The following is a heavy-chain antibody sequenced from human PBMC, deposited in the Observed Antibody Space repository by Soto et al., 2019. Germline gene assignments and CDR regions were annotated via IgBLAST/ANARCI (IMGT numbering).Heavy chain of an antibody. CDR3: ARAEIMVTAFYY. Sequence: QVQLVESGGGVVQPGRSLRLSCAASGFIFSAHAMHWVRQAPGKGLEWVAGMSSDGSNKFHGDSVKGRFTISRDNSKNTLYLQMNSLRPEDTAVYYCARAEIMVTAFYYWGQGTLVTVSS. CDR2: MSSDGSNK. CDR1: GFIFSAHA. J-gene: IGHJ4*02. D-gene: IGHD2-21*02. V-gene: IGHV3-30-3*01.